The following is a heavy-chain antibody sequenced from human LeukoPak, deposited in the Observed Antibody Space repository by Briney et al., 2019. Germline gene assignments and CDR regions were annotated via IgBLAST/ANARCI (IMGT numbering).Heavy chain of an antibody. J-gene: IGHJ6*03. D-gene: IGHD1-26*01. CDR2: ISAGGATI. V-gene: IGHV3-23*01. CDR3: AKDSGGTYFYYYYFMDV. CDR1: GFTFSTYA. Sequence: GGSLRLSCAASGFTFSTYAMSWVRQAPGKGLEWVSAISAGGATIYYADSVKGRFTVCRDYSKNTLYLQINSLRAEDTAVYYCAKDSGGTYFYYYYFMDVWGKGTTVTVSS.